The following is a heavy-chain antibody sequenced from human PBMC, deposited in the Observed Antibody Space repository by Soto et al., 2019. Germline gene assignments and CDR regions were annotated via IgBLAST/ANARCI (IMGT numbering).Heavy chain of an antibody. J-gene: IGHJ6*02. CDR1: GGTFSSYA. Sequence: GASVKVSCKASGGTFSSYAISWVRQAPGQGLEWMGGIIPIFGTANYAQKFQGRVTITADESTSTAYMELSSLRSEDTAVYYCARGPTVTTDYYYYGMDVWGQGPTVTFSS. D-gene: IGHD4-4*01. CDR3: ARGPTVTTDYYYYGMDV. CDR2: IIPIFGTA. V-gene: IGHV1-69*13.